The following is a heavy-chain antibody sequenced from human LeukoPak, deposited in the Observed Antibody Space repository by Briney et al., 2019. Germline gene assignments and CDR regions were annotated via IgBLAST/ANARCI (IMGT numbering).Heavy chain of an antibody. Sequence: ASVKVSCKASGYTFTSYGISWVRQAPGQGLEWMGWISAYNGNTNYAQKLQGRVTMTTDTSTSTAYMELRSLRSDDTAVYYCARYDYDILTGPSSFDIWGQGTMVTVSS. D-gene: IGHD3-9*01. V-gene: IGHV1-18*01. CDR1: GYTFTSYG. CDR3: ARYDYDILTGPSSFDI. J-gene: IGHJ3*02. CDR2: ISAYNGNT.